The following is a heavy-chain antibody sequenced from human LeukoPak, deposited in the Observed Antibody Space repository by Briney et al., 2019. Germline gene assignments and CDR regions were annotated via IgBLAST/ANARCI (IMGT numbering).Heavy chain of an antibody. J-gene: IGHJ2*01. Sequence: GGSLRLSCAAAGLSVSSNNMHWVRQAPGGGLEWLSYISAGSGTMFSADSVKDRFTISRDNARDVLFLQMNSLRAEDTAVYYCTRDLGLRRMIWGRGTLV. V-gene: IGHV3-48*04. CDR3: TRDLGLRRMI. CDR2: ISAGSGTM. CDR1: GLSVSSNN.